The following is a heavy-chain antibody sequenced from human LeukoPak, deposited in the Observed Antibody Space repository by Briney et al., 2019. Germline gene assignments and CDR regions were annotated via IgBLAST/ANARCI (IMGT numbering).Heavy chain of an antibody. CDR3: ARVRWETGSYYYGSGRLLPLDY. CDR2: FHTDNGP. J-gene: IGHJ4*02. Sequence: GGSLRLSCAASGFTFSSYAMNWVRQAPGKGLEWVSSFHTDNGPHYPVSVKGRFTISRDNSKNTLYLQMNSRRAEDTAVYYCARVRWETGSYYYGSGRLLPLDYWGQGTLVTVSS. D-gene: IGHD3-10*01. CDR1: GFTFSSYA. V-gene: IGHV3-13*05.